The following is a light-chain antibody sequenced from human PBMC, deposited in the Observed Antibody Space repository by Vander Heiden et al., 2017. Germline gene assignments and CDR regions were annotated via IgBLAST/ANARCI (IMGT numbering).Light chain of an antibody. CDR2: DAS. CDR3: QQRSNWPPIT. J-gene: IGKJ5*01. CDR1: QSVSSY. V-gene: IGKV3-11*01. Sequence: EIVLTQSPATLSLSPGERATLSCRASQSVSSYLAWYQQKPGQAPRLLIYDASNRATGIPAGFSGSGSGTDFTLTISSLEAEDFAVYYCQQRSNWPPITFGQGTRLEIK.